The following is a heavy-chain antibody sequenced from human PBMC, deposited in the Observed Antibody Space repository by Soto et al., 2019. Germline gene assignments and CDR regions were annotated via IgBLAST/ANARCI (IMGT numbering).Heavy chain of an antibody. CDR2: INPNSGGT. V-gene: IGHV1-2*04. CDR1: GYPLTGYY. Sequence: XPVKGSCDASGYPLTGYYMHWVRQAPGQGLEWMGWINPNSGGTNYAQKFQGWVTMTRDTSISTAYMELSRLRSDDTAVYYCARGYGIWFAESTSYGMDVCGQRTTVTVSS. D-gene: IGHD3-10*01. J-gene: IGHJ6*02. CDR3: ARGYGIWFAESTSYGMDV.